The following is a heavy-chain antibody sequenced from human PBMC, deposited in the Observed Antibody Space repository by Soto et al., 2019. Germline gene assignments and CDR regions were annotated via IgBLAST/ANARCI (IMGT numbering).Heavy chain of an antibody. J-gene: IGHJ6*02. CDR1: GYSFTSYW. V-gene: IGHV5-10-1*01. Sequence: GESLKICCKVSGYSFTSYWISWVRQMPGKGLEWMGRIDPSDSYTNYSPSFQGHVTISADKSISTAYLQWSSLKASDTAMYYCARRENDYYYYGMDVWGQGTTVTVSS. CDR3: ARRENDYYYYGMDV. CDR2: IDPSDSYT.